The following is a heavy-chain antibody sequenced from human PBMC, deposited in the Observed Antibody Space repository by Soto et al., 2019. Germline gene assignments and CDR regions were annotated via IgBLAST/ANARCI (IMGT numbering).Heavy chain of an antibody. CDR2: ISAYNGNT. V-gene: IGHV1-18*01. CDR1: GYTFTSYG. J-gene: IGHJ3*02. D-gene: IGHD3-22*01. Sequence: QVQLVQSGAEVKKPGASVKVSCKASGYTFTSYGISWVRQAPGQGLEWMGWISAYNGNTNYAQKLQGRVTMTTDTATSTPYMERRSLRSDDSAVYYCARDTLYYSDSSGYAVDAFDIWGQGTMGTVSS. CDR3: ARDTLYYSDSSGYAVDAFDI.